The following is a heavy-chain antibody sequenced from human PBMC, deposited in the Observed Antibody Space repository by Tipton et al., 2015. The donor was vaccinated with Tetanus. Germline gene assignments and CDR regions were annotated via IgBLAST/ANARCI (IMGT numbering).Heavy chain of an antibody. Sequence: TLSLTCTVSGGSINRDNWWSWVRQSPGTGLEWIGEIYHRGTNNYNPSLKSRVTISVDKSKKQFSLKLTSVTVADTAVYFCARYQDTPSSRYFDYWGQGTLVTVSS. J-gene: IGHJ4*02. CDR3: ARYQDTPSSRYFDY. CDR1: GGSINRDNW. V-gene: IGHV4-4*01. D-gene: IGHD5-18*01. CDR2: IYHRGTN.